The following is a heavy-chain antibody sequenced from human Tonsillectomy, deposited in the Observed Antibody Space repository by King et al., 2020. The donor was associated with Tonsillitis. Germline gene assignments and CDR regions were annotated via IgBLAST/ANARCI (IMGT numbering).Heavy chain of an antibody. CDR2: TKQDGSEK. J-gene: IGHJ4*02. D-gene: IGHD3-10*01. V-gene: IGHV3-7*01. CDR3: AREIPDYYGSGSYSYYFDY. CDR1: GFTFSRYW. Sequence: EVQLVESGGGLVQPGGSLRLSCVASGFTFSRYWMSWVRQAPGKGLEWVANTKQDGSEKYYVDSVKGRFTISRDNAKNSLYLQMNSLRAEDTAVYYCAREIPDYYGSGSYSYYFDYWGQGTLVTVSS.